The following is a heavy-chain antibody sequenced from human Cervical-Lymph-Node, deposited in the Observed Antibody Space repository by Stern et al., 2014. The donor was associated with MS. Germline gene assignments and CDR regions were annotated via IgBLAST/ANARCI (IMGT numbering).Heavy chain of an antibody. CDR3: ARDMGLEGGPTNYNWFDP. J-gene: IGHJ5*02. CDR2: IYYSGST. D-gene: IGHD1-26*01. CDR1: GGSISSYY. V-gene: IGHV4-59*01. Sequence: QLQLQESGPGLVKPSETLSLTCTVSGGSISSYYWSWIRQPPGKGLEWIGYIYYSGSTNYNPSLKSRVTISVDTSKNQFSLKLSSVTAADTAVYYCARDMGLEGGPTNYNWFDPWGQGTLVTVSS.